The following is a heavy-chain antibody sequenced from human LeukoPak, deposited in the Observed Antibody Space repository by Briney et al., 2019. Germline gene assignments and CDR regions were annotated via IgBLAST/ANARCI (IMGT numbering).Heavy chain of an antibody. D-gene: IGHD4-11*01. J-gene: IGHJ4*02. CDR1: GGTFSSYA. CDR3: ARGDDYSNYYFDY. Sequence: SVKVSCKASGGTFSSYAISWVRQAPGQGLEWMGRIIPIFGIANYAQKFQGRVTITADKSTSTAYMELSSLRSEGTAVYYCARGDDYSNYYFDYWGQGTLVTVSS. V-gene: IGHV1-69*04. CDR2: IIPIFGIA.